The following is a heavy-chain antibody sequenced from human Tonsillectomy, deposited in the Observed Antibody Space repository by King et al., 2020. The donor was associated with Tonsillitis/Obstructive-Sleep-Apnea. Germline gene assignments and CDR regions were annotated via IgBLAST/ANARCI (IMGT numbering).Heavy chain of an antibody. CDR3: AHRPHDFWSSPDWYFDY. CDR1: GFSLSTSGVV. D-gene: IGHD3-3*01. J-gene: IGHJ4*02. Sequence: ITLKESGPTLVKPTQTLTLTCTFSGFSLSTSGVVVGWIRQPPGKALEWLALIYWAEDKRSSPSLKSRFNITKDTSKNQVVLTMTNMDPVDTATYYCAHRPHDFWSSPDWYFDYWGQGTLVTVSS. V-gene: IGHV2-5*02. CDR2: IYWAEDK.